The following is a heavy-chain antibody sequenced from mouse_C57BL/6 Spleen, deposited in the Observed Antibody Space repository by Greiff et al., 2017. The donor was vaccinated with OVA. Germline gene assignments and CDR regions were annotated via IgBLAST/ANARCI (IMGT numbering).Heavy chain of an antibody. V-gene: IGHV1-53*01. CDR1: GYTFTSYW. J-gene: IGHJ1*03. D-gene: IGHD1-1*01. CDR2: INPSNGGT. Sequence: VQLQQSGTELVKPGASVKLSCKASGYTFTSYWMHWVKQRPGQGLEWIGNINPSNGGTNYNEKFKSKATLTVDKSSSTAYMQLSSLTSEDSAVYYCAKIYGSSPYWYFDVWGTGTTVTVSS. CDR3: AKIYGSSPYWYFDV.